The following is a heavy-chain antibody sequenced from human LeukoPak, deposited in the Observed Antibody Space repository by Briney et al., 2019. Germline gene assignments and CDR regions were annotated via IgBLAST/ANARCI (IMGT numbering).Heavy chain of an antibody. CDR3: ARRDSSGYYLDY. CDR1: GFTFSDYY. CDR2: ISSSGSTI. J-gene: IGHJ4*02. D-gene: IGHD3-22*01. V-gene: IGHV3-11*04. Sequence: GGSLRLSCAASGFTFSDYYMSWIRQAPGKGLGWVSYISSSGSTIYYADSVKGRFTISRDNAKNSLYLQMNSLRAEDTAVYYCARRDSSGYYLDYWGQGTLVTVSS.